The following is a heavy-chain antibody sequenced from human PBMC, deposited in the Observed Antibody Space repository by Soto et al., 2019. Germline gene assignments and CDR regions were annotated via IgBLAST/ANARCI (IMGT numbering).Heavy chain of an antibody. Sequence: GGAPRLSCAAPWFTLCSYSLSWVRQAPGKGLEWVSAISGSGGSTYYADSVKGRFTISRDNSKNTLYLQMNSLRAEDTAVYYCAKDNGPGYWGQGTLVTVSS. J-gene: IGHJ4*02. CDR3: AKDNGPGY. CDR1: WFTLCSYS. CDR2: ISGSGGST. V-gene: IGHV3-23*01.